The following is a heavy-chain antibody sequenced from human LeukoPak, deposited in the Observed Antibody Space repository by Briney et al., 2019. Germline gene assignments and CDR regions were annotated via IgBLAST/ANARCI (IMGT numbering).Heavy chain of an antibody. Sequence: SETLSLTCTVSGGSISSTSYYWGWIRQPPGKGLEWIGSISYSGSTYYSPSLKSRVTISVDTSKNQFSLKLSSVTAADTAVYYCARAGPEIVLMIYGKTNWFDPWGQGTLVTVSS. D-gene: IGHD2-8*01. V-gene: IGHV4-39*07. CDR1: GGSISSTSYY. CDR3: ARAGPEIVLMIYGKTNWFDP. CDR2: ISYSGST. J-gene: IGHJ5*02.